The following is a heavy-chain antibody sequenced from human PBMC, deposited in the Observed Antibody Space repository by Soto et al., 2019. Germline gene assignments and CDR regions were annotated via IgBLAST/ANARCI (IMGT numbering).Heavy chain of an antibody. CDR1: GGSISSGGYY. CDR3: ARYSSGYYSQFDY. V-gene: IGHV4-31*03. Sequence: SETLSLTCTVSGGSISSGGYYWSWIRQHPGKGLEWIGYIYYSGSTYYNPSLKSRVTISVDTSKNQFSLKLGSVIAADTAVYYCARYSSGYYSQFDYWGQGTLVTVSS. D-gene: IGHD3-22*01. CDR2: IYYSGST. J-gene: IGHJ4*02.